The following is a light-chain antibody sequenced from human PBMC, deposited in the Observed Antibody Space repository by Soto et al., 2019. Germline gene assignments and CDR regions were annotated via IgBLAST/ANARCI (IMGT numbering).Light chain of an antibody. J-gene: IGKJ4*01. V-gene: IGKV3-11*01. CDR2: DAS. CDR1: QSVSKS. Sequence: DIVLTQSPATLSLSLGERASLSCRASQSVSKSLAWYQQKPGQPPRLLIYDASTRATGIPARFTGSGSGTDFTLSISSLEPEDFSVYYCQQRGSWPLLTFGGGTKVEIK. CDR3: QQRGSWPLLT.